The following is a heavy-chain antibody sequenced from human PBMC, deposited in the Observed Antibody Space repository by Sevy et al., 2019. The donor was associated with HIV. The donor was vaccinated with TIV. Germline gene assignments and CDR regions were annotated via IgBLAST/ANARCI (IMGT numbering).Heavy chain of an antibody. V-gene: IGHV3-30*18. CDR2: ISYDGSNK. CDR1: GFTFSSYG. Sequence: GGSLRLSYAASGFTFSSYGMHWVRQAPGKGLEWVAVISYDGSNKYYADSVKGRFTISRDNSKNTLYLQMNSLRAEDTAVYYCAKGVGGWWGYYFDYWGQGTLVTVSS. D-gene: IGHD6-19*01. CDR3: AKGVGGWWGYYFDY. J-gene: IGHJ4*02.